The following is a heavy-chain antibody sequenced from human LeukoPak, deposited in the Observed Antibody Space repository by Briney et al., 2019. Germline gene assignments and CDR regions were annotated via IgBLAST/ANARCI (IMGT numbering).Heavy chain of an antibody. CDR1: GFTFSSYA. Sequence: PGGSLRLSCAASGFTFSSYAMSWVRQAPGKGLEWVSAISYSGRSTYYADSVKGRFTISRDNSKNTLYLQMNSLRAEDTAVYYCAKGGKWDVTPFDYWGQGTLVTVSS. CDR3: AKGGKWDVTPFDY. D-gene: IGHD1-26*01. V-gene: IGHV3-23*01. CDR2: ISYSGRST. J-gene: IGHJ4*02.